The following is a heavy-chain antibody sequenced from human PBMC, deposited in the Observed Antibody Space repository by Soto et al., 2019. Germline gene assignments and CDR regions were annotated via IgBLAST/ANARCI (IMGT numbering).Heavy chain of an antibody. CDR3: ATLLIGAYGGDKDFDY. CDR1: GGSISSSNW. CDR2: IYHSGSA. V-gene: IGHV4-4*02. Sequence: QVQLQESGPGLVKPSGTLSLTCAVSGGSISSSNWWSWVRQPPGKGLEWIGEIYHSGSANYNPSLKSRVTITVDKSKNQFSLKLSSVTTADTAVYYCATLLIGAYGGDKDFDYWGQGTLVTVSS. D-gene: IGHD2-21*01. J-gene: IGHJ4*02.